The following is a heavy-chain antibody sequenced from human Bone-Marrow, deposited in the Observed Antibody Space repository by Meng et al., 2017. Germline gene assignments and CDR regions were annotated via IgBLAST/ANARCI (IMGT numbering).Heavy chain of an antibody. CDR1: GGSFSGYY. V-gene: IGHV4-34*01. J-gene: IGHJ4*02. Sequence: QVRLQQGGAGLLKPSETLSLTCAVYGGSFSGYYWSWIRQPPGKGLEWIGEINHSGSTNYNPSLKSRVTISVDTSKNQFSLKLSSVTAADTAVYYCARGRIAAAAALAYWGQGTLVTVSS. D-gene: IGHD6-13*01. CDR2: INHSGST. CDR3: ARGRIAAAAALAY.